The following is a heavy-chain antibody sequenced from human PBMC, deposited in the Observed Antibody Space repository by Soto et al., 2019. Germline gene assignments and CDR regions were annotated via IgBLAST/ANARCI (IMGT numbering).Heavy chain of an antibody. CDR3: ARQLGRGAHTDY. V-gene: IGHV4-59*08. J-gene: IGHJ4*02. Sequence: SETLSLTCTVSGGSISSYYWSWIRQPPGKGLEWIGYIYYSGSTNYNPSLKSRLTISVDTSKNQFSLKLSSVTAADTAVYYFARQLGRGAHTDYWGQGTLVTVSS. D-gene: IGHD3-10*01. CDR2: IYYSGST. CDR1: GGSISSYY.